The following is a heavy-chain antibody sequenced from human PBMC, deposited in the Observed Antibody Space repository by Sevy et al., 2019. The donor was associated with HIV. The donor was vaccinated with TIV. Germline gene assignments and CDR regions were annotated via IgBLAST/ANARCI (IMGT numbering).Heavy chain of an antibody. J-gene: IGHJ6*02. D-gene: IGHD5-18*01. CDR3: ATGRGGYTDGNFYYYYGMDV. V-gene: IGHV4-31*11. CDR1: GGSIRGGDYY. CDR2: IYNRGNV. Sequence: TLSLTCAVSGGSIRGGDYYWSWIRQRPGKGLEWMGYIYNRGNVQYSPSLKSRLLISVDTSKKQFSLELRSVTAADTAIYYCATGRGGYTDGNFYYYYGMDVWGHWTTVTVSS.